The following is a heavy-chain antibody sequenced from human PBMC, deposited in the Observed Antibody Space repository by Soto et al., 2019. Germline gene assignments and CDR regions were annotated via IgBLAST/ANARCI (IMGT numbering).Heavy chain of an antibody. J-gene: IGHJ4*02. CDR3: VKGPRALDN. V-gene: IGHV3-72*01. Sequence: GSLILPCEASGFTFSDSYMDWVRQAPGKGLEWVGRIRDKANSYTTEYAASVKGRFTISRDDSKNSLSLQMNSLKSEDTAVYYCVKGPRALDNWGQGTLVTVYS. CDR2: IRDKANSYTT. CDR1: GFTFSDSY.